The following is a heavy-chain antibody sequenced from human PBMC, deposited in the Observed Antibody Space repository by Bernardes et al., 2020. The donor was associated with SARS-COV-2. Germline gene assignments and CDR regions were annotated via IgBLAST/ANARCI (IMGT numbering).Heavy chain of an antibody. D-gene: IGHD5-18*01. Sequence: QTLSLTCAISGDSVSSNSSAWNWIRQSPSRGLEWLGRTYYWSKWYNDYAVSVKSRITINPDTSKNQFSLRLTSVTAADTAVYYCAGFRGYKYAYLDFDLWGRGTLVTVSS. J-gene: IGHJ2*01. V-gene: IGHV6-1*01. CDR1: GDSVSSNSSA. CDR3: AGFRGYKYAYLDFDL. CDR2: TYYWSKWYN.